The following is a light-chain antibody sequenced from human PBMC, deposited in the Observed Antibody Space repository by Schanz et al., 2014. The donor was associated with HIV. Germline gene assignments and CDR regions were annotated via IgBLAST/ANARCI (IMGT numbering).Light chain of an antibody. CDR3: SSYTSSSTRV. Sequence: QSALPQPASVSGSPGQSITISCTGTSSDVGGYDLLSWYQHHPDKAPKLIIYEGTKRPSGVSNRFSGSKSGNTASLTISGLQAEDEADYYCSSYTSSSTRVFGGGTKLTVL. CDR1: SSDVGGYDL. CDR2: EGT. V-gene: IGLV2-14*02. J-gene: IGLJ3*02.